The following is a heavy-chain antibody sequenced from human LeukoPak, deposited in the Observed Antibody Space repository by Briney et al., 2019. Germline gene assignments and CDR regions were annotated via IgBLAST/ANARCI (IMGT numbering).Heavy chain of an antibody. CDR3: ARVTDYGDYRGGFDP. CDR1: GYTFTSYA. D-gene: IGHD4-17*01. J-gene: IGHJ5*02. Sequence: GASVKVSCKASGYTFTSYAMHWVRQAPGQRLEWMGWINAGNGNTKYSQKFQGRVTITRDTSASTAYMELSSLRSEDTAVYYCARVTDYGDYRGGFDPWGQGTLVTVSS. CDR2: INAGNGNT. V-gene: IGHV1-3*01.